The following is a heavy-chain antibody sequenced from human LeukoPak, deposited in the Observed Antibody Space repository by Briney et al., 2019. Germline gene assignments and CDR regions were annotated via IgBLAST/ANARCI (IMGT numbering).Heavy chain of an antibody. CDR3: ASNPFRRWLNWFDP. V-gene: IGHV4-34*01. CDR2: INHSGST. CDR1: GWSFSGYY. Sequence: SETLYLTCAAYGWSFSGYYWSWIRQPPGKGLEWMGEINHSGSTNYNPSLKSRVTISVDTSKNQFYLELSSVTAADTAVYYCASNPFRRWLNWFDPWGQGTLVTVSS. J-gene: IGHJ5*02. D-gene: IGHD4-17*01.